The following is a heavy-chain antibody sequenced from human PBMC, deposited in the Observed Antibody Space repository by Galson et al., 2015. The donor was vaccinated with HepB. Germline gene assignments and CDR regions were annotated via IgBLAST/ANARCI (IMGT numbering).Heavy chain of an antibody. V-gene: IGHV4-39*07. D-gene: IGHD2-15*01. CDR2: IYYSGST. Sequence: SETLSLTCTVSGGSISSSSYYWGWIRQPPGKGLEWIGSIYYSGSTYYNPSLKSRVTISVDTSKNQFSLKLSSVTAADTAVYYCARRVIGYCSGGSCYSGTDGVDVWGKGTTVTVSS. J-gene: IGHJ6*04. CDR1: GGSISSSSYY. CDR3: ARRVIGYCSGGSCYSGTDGVDV.